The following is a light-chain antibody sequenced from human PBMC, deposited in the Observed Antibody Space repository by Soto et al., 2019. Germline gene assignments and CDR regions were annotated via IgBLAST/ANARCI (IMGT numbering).Light chain of an antibody. CDR3: QQYHTSSIT. Sequence: DIQMTQSPSSLSASVGDRVTITFRASQGIRNDLGWYQQKPGKAPTLLIYDASTLERGVPSRFSGTGSGTEFTLSIDSLQPDDFATYYCQQYHTSSITFGQGTRLEIK. CDR2: DAS. CDR1: QGIRND. V-gene: IGKV1-17*01. J-gene: IGKJ5*01.